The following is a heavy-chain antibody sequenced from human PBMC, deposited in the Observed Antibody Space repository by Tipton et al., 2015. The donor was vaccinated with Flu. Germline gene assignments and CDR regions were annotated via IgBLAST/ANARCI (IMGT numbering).Heavy chain of an antibody. J-gene: IGHJ4*02. Sequence: TLSLTCTVSGGSISSYYWAWNRQPAGKGLEWIGRIYTSGSTKYNPSLESRVTMSVDTSKNHFSLKLSSVTAADTAVYYCASHSYSRGRAGHWGQGTLVTVS. V-gene: IGHV4-4*07. D-gene: IGHD4-11*01. CDR1: GGSISSYY. CDR2: IYTSGST. CDR3: ASHSYSRGRAGH.